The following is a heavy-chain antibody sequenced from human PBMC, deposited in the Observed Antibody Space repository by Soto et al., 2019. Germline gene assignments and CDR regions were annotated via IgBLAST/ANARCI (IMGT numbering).Heavy chain of an antibody. CDR3: ARSIGVVNALDY. Sequence: ASVKVSCKASGYTFTSYAMHWVRQAPGQRLEWMGWINAGNGNTKYSQKFQGRVTITRDTSASTAYMELSSLRSEDTAVYYCARSIGVVNALDYWGQGTLVTVST. V-gene: IGHV1-3*01. CDR2: INAGNGNT. D-gene: IGHD2-21*01. J-gene: IGHJ4*02. CDR1: GYTFTSYA.